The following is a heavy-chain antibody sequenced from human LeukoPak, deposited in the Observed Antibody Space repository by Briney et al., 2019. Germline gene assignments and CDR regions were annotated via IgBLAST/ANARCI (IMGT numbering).Heavy chain of an antibody. J-gene: IGHJ4*02. V-gene: IGHV3-30*02. D-gene: IGHD1-26*01. CDR2: IRYDGSNK. CDR3: ASGYSGSYRFDY. CDR1: GFTFSSYG. Sequence: GGSLRLSCAASGFTFSSYGMHWVRQAPGKGLEWVAFIRYDGSNKYYADSVKGRFTISRDNSKNTLYLQMNSLRGEDTAVYYCASGYSGSYRFDYWGQGTLVTVSS.